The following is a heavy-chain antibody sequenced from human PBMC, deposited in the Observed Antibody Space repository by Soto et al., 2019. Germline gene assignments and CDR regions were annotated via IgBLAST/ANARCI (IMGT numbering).Heavy chain of an antibody. CDR3: TTDPYYDFWSGYYYYYMDV. D-gene: IGHD3-3*01. Sequence: EVQLVESGGGLVQPGGSLRLSCAASGFTFSNAWMSWVRQAPGKGLEWVGRIKSKTDGGTTDYAAPVKGRFTISRDDSKNTLYLQMNSLKTEDTAVYYCTTDPYYDFWSGYYYYYMDVWGKGTTVTVSS. J-gene: IGHJ6*03. CDR1: GFTFSNAW. CDR2: IKSKTDGGTT. V-gene: IGHV3-15*01.